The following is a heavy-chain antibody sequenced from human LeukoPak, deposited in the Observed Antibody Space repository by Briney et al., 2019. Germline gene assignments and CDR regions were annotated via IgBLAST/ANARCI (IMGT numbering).Heavy chain of an antibody. J-gene: IGHJ4*02. CDR2: IIPILGIA. D-gene: IGHD6-13*01. V-gene: IGHV1-69*04. Sequence: GSSVKVSCKASGGTFSSYAISWVRQAPGQGLEWMGRIIPILGIANYAQKFQGRVTITADKSTSTAYMELRSLRSDDTAVYYCARAYSSSWYCDYWGQGTLVTVSS. CDR1: GGTFSSYA. CDR3: ARAYSSSWYCDY.